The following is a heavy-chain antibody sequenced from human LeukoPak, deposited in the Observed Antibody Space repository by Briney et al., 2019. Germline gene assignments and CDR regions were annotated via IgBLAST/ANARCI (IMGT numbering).Heavy chain of an antibody. CDR2: IYYSGST. CDR1: GGSISSGGYY. D-gene: IGHD3-10*01. Sequence: SQTLSLTCTVSGGSISSGGYYWSWIRQHPGKGLEWIGYIYYSGSTYYNPSLKSRVTISVDTSKNQFSLKLSSVTAADSAMYYCARRAVRGVIIYDYWGQGTLVTVSS. V-gene: IGHV4-31*03. CDR3: ARRAVRGVIIYDY. J-gene: IGHJ4*02.